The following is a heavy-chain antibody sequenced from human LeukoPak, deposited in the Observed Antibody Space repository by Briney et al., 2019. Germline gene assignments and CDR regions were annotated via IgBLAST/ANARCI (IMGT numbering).Heavy chain of an antibody. J-gene: IGHJ6*03. D-gene: IGHD3-10*01. CDR1: GFTFSSYA. CDR2: ISYDGSNK. V-gene: IGHV3-30*04. Sequence: PGRSLRLSCAASGFTFSSYAMHWVRQAPGKGLEWVAVISYDGSNKYYADSVKGRFTISRDNSKNTLYLQMNSLRAEDTAVYYCAKALLWPGERPGYYYYYMDVWGKGTTVTISS. CDR3: AKALLWPGERPGYYYYYMDV.